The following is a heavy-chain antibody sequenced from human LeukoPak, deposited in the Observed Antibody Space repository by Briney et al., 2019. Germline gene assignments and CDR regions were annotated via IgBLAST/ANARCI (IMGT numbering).Heavy chain of an antibody. D-gene: IGHD3-3*01. Sequence: SETLSLTCTVSGGSISSYYWSWIRQPAGKGLEWIGRIYTSGSTNYNPSLKSRVTMSVDTSKNQFSLKLSSVTAADTAVYYCARGNTYYYFWSGYSHFDYWGQGTLVTVSS. CDR3: ARGNTYYYFWSGYSHFDY. J-gene: IGHJ4*02. CDR2: IYTSGST. V-gene: IGHV4-4*07. CDR1: GGSISSYY.